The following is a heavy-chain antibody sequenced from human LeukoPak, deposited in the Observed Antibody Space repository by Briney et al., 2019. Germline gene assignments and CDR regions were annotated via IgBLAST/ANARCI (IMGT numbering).Heavy chain of an antibody. CDR2: IYYSGST. Sequence: SQTLSLTCTVSGGSITSGDYYWSWIRQPPGKGLEWIGYIYYSGSTSYNPSLKSRVTISLDTSKNQFSLELSSVTAADTAVYYCARHGILDSSRKYYFDYWGQGTLVTVSS. CDR3: ARHGILDSSRKYYFDY. V-gene: IGHV4-61*08. D-gene: IGHD6-13*01. CDR1: GGSITSGDYY. J-gene: IGHJ4*02.